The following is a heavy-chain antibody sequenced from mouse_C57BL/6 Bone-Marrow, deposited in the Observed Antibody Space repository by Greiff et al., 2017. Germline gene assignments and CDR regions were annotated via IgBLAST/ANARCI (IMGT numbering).Heavy chain of an antibody. CDR1: GYTFPDYE. J-gene: IGHJ3*01. CDR2: IDPVTGGT. D-gene: IGHD1-1*01. V-gene: IGHV1-15*01. Sequence: QVHVKQSGAELVRPGASVTLSCKASGYTFPDYEMHWVKQTPVHGLEWIGAIDPVTGGTAYNQKFKGKAILTADKSSSTAYMELRSLTSEDSAVYYCHLITTVVRAYWGQGTRVTVSA. CDR3: HLITTVVRAY.